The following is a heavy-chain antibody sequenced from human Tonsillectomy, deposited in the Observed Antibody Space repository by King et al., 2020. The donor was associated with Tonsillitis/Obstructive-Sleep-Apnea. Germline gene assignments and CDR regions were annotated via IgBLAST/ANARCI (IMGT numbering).Heavy chain of an antibody. CDR1: GFSLSTSGVG. V-gene: IGHV2-5*02. CDR3: AHNYYGSGSYYFDY. CDR2: IYWDDDN. D-gene: IGHD3-10*01. J-gene: IGHJ4*02. Sequence: TLKESGPTLVKPTQTLTLTCTFSGFSLSTSGVGVGWIRQPPGKALEWLALIYWDDDNRYSPSLKSRLTITKDTSKNQVVLTMTNMDPVDTATYYCAHNYYGSGSYYFDYWGQGTLVTVSS.